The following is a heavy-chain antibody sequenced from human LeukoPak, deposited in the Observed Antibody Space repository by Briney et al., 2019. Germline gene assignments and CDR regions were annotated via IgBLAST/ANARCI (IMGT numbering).Heavy chain of an antibody. CDR1: GYTFTGYY. J-gene: IGHJ3*02. Sequence: ASVKVSCKASGYTFTGYYMHWVRQAPGQGLEWMGWINPNSGGTNYAQKFQGRVTMTRDTSISTAYMELSRLRSDDTAVYYCATGPSKLGIVRFSFDIWGQGTMVTVSS. V-gene: IGHV1-2*02. D-gene: IGHD2/OR15-2a*01. CDR3: ATGPSKLGIVRFSFDI. CDR2: INPNSGGT.